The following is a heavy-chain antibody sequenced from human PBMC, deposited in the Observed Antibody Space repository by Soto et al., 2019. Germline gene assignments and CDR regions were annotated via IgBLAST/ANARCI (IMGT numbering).Heavy chain of an antibody. CDR3: AREKRDFWSGYHHYYYYYMDV. CDR1: GFTFSDYY. CDR2: ISSSGSTI. Sequence: GGSLRLSCAASGFTFSDYYMSWIRQAPGKGLEWVSYISSSGSTIYYADSVKGRFTISRDNAKNSLYLQMNSLRAEDTAVYYCAREKRDFWSGYHHYYYYYMDVWGKGTTVTVSS. J-gene: IGHJ6*03. D-gene: IGHD3-3*01. V-gene: IGHV3-11*01.